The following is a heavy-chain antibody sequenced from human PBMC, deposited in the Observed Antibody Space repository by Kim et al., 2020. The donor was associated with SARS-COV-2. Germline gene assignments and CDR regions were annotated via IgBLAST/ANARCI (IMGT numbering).Heavy chain of an antibody. D-gene: IGHD6-13*01. Sequence: ASVKVSCKASGYTFTSYYMHWVRQAPGQGLEWMGIINPSGGSTSYAQKFQGRVTMTRDTSTSTVYMELSSLRSEDTAVYYCARNSGYNPHRIAAPGNWGQGTLVTVSS. V-gene: IGHV1-46*01. J-gene: IGHJ4*02. CDR1: GYTFTSYY. CDR2: INPSGGST. CDR3: ARNSGYNPHRIAAPGN.